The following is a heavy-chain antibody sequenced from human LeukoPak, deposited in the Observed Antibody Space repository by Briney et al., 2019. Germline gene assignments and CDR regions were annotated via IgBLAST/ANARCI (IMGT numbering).Heavy chain of an antibody. CDR2: IYYSGST. Sequence: SETLSLTCTVSGGSISSYYWSWIRQPPGKGLEWIGYIYYSGSTNYNPSLKSRVTISVDTSKNQFSLKLSSVTAADTAVYYCARAWELLGDALDIWGQGTMVTVSS. CDR3: ARAWELLGDALDI. D-gene: IGHD1-26*01. J-gene: IGHJ3*02. CDR1: GGSISSYY. V-gene: IGHV4-59*01.